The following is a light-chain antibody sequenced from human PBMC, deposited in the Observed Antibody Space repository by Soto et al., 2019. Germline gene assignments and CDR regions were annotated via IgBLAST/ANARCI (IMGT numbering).Light chain of an antibody. Sequence: QSVLTQPASVSGAPGQRVTISCTGSRSNIGAGYYVHWYQQLPGTAPKLLIYGNTNRPSGIPDRFSGSKSGTSASLAITGLQDEEEADYYCQSSDTNLSGVVFGGGTKLTVL. V-gene: IGLV1-40*01. CDR1: RSNIGAGYY. J-gene: IGLJ2*01. CDR2: GNT. CDR3: QSSDTNLSGVV.